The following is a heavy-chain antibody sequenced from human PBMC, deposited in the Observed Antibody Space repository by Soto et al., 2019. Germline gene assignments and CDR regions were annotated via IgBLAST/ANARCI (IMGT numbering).Heavy chain of an antibody. V-gene: IGHV1-69*02. CDR3: SRGVASLVDS. Sequence: QVQLVQSGAEVKKPGSSVRVSCTPSGGTFSSYTISWVRQAPGQGLEWMGRIVPITGMTRYAQKFQGRLTITAVTSTTTAYLELSSLTSEDSAVYLCSRGVASLVDSWGQGTQVTVSS. CDR1: GGTFSSYT. J-gene: IGHJ4*02. CDR2: IVPITGMT. D-gene: IGHD2-15*01.